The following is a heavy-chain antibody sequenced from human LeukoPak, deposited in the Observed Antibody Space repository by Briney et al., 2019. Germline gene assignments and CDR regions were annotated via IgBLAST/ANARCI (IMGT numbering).Heavy chain of an antibody. Sequence: PGGSLRLSCAASGFTFSSYAMSWVRQAPGKGLEWVSAISGSGGSTYYADSVKGRFTISRDNSKNTLYLQMNSLRAEDTAVYYCAKDIPHVGSSWYDVQDYWGQGTLVTVSS. CDR2: ISGSGGST. D-gene: IGHD6-13*01. V-gene: IGHV3-23*01. CDR3: AKDIPHVGSSWYDVQDY. J-gene: IGHJ4*02. CDR1: GFTFSSYA.